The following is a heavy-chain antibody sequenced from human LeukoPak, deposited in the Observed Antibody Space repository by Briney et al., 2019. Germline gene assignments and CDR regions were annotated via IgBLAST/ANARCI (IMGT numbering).Heavy chain of an antibody. V-gene: IGHV3-15*01. D-gene: IGHD3-22*01. CDR2: IKSKTDGGTT. J-gene: IGHJ4*02. CDR1: GFTFNNVW. Sequence: GGSLRLSCAASGFTFNNVWMTWVRQAPGKGLEWVGRIKSKTDGGTTDYAAPVKGRFTISRDDSKNILYLQMSSLKTEDTAVYYCATYHDTSGYSHFDYWGQGTLVTVSS. CDR3: ATYHDTSGYSHFDY.